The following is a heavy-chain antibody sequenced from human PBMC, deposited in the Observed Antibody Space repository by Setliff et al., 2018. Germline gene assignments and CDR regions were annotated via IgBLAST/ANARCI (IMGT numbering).Heavy chain of an antibody. CDR2: ISSSGSTI. CDR3: ARGRIQLWKYYFGY. CDR1: GFIFRSYE. D-gene: IGHD5-18*01. Sequence: GGSLRLSCAASGFIFRSYEMNWVRQAPGKGLEWVSYISSSGSTIYYADSVKGRFTISRDSAKNALYLQMNSLRAEDTAVYYCARGRIQLWKYYFGYWGQGTLVTVSS. V-gene: IGHV3-48*03. J-gene: IGHJ4*02.